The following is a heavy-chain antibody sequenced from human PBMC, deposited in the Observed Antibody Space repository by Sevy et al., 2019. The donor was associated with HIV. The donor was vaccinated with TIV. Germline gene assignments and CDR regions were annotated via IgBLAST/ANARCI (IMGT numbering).Heavy chain of an antibody. Sequence: SETLSLTCTVSDASINTINYYWGWIRQPPGKGLEWIASIYYSGNTSHNPSLESRVTISVDTSNNQFSLKLNSVTARDTAVYYCVRHRLQRIPEAAEFDYWGQGTLVTVSS. CDR3: VRHRLQRIPEAAEFDY. D-gene: IGHD6-19*01. CDR2: IYYSGNT. CDR1: DASINTINYY. V-gene: IGHV4-39*01. J-gene: IGHJ4*02.